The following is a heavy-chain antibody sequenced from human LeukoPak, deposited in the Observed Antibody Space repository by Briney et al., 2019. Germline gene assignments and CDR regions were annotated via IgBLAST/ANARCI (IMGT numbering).Heavy chain of an antibody. D-gene: IGHD2-15*01. Sequence: GGALRLSCAASGFTFSSYWMSWVRQAPGKGLEGVADIKQDGSEKYYVDSVKGRFTISRDNAKNSLYLQMNSLRAEHTAVYYCARDVVVVAATVQPNYYYYMDVWGKGTTVTVSS. J-gene: IGHJ6*03. CDR3: ARDVVVVAATVQPNYYYYMDV. CDR1: GFTFSSYW. V-gene: IGHV3-7*01. CDR2: IKQDGSEK.